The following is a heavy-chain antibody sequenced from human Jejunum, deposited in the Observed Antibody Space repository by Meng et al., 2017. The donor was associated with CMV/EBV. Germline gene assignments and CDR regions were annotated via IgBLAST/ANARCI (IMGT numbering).Heavy chain of an antibody. CDR1: GFSVSRNY. Sequence: VPVVESGGGLGQPGGSLRPACAASGFSVSRNYMSGVRQAPGKGLEWVTLIYSGGTTFYADSVEGRFTITRDNSKNVLYLQMNSVRAEDTALYHCVRNLGYTYGLVSWGQGTLVTVSS. V-gene: IGHV3-66*01. CDR2: IYSGGTT. J-gene: IGHJ5*02. D-gene: IGHD5-18*01. CDR3: VRNLGYTYGLVS.